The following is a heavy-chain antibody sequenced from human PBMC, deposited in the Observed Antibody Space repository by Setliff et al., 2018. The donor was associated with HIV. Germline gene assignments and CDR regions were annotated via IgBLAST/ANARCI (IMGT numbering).Heavy chain of an antibody. V-gene: IGHV1-18*01. CDR3: AGVPRTGPLDY. J-gene: IGHJ4*02. CDR2: ISVYNGNT. CDR1: GYTFINYG. Sequence: ASVKVSCKTSGYTFINYGIHWVRQAPGQGLEWMGWISVYNGNTNYAEKFQGRVTMTTDTSTSTAYMDLRSLRADDTALYYCAGVPRTGPLDYWGQGTLVTVSS.